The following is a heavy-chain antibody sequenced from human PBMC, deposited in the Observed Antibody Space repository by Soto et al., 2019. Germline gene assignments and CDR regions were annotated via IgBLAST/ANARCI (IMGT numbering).Heavy chain of an antibody. J-gene: IGHJ4*02. D-gene: IGHD2-8*01. CDR2: VKTYAYGETT. CDR1: GFTFGDYA. Sequence: GGSLRLSCTTSGFTFGDYAMSWFRQTPGKGLEWVGFVKTYAYGETTEYAASVKGRFTVGRDNSRSTAYLHMSSLKTEDTGVYFCSRDCPCGLGYCTNGACFPNDFWGQGTLVTVSS. V-gene: IGHV3-49*03. CDR3: SRDCPCGLGYCTNGACFPNDF.